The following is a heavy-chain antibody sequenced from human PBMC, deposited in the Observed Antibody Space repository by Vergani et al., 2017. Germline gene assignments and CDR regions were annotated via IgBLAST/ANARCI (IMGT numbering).Heavy chain of an antibody. CDR1: GGSISPYY. CDR3: ARGPKRGYCSSTSCYTPIGAFDI. D-gene: IGHD2-2*02. V-gene: IGHV4-4*07. J-gene: IGHJ3*02. CDR2: IYTSEST. Sequence: QVQLQESGPGLVKPSETLSLTCIVSGGSISPYYWSWIRQPAGKGLEWIGRIYTSESTNYNPSLKSRVTISVDTSKNQFSLKLSSVTAADTAVYYCARGPKRGYCSSTSCYTPIGAFDIWGQGTMVTVSS.